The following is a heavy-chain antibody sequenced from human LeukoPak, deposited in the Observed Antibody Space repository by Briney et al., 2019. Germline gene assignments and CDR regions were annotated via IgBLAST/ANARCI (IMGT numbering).Heavy chain of an antibody. J-gene: IGHJ5*02. CDR3: ARDGPVGITMVRGVIWWFDP. Sequence: ASVKVSCKASGYTFTSYGISWVRQAPGQGLEWMGWISAYNGNTNYAQKLQGRVTMTTDTSTSTAYMELRSLRSDDTAVYYCARDGPVGITMVRGVIWWFDPWGQGTLVTVSS. CDR1: GYTFTSYG. D-gene: IGHD3-10*01. CDR2: ISAYNGNT. V-gene: IGHV1-18*01.